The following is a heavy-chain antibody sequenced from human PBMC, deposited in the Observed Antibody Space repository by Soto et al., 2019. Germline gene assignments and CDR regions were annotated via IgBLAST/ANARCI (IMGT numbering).Heavy chain of an antibody. CDR1: GGTFSSYT. CDR2: IIPILGIA. Sequence: QVQLVQSGAEVKKPGSSVKVSCKASGGTFSSYTISWVRQAPGQGLEWMGRIIPILGIANYAQKFQGRVTITADKSTSTAYMELSSLRSEDTAVYYCAREGYYDRSCYSQLYYGIDVWRQVTTVTVSS. J-gene: IGHJ6*02. V-gene: IGHV1-69*08. CDR3: AREGYYDRSCYSQLYYGIDV. D-gene: IGHD3-22*01.